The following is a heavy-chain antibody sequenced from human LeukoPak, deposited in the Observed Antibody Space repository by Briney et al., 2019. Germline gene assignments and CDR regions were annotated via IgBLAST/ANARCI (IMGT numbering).Heavy chain of an antibody. D-gene: IGHD3-10*01. CDR1: GFTFSSYG. V-gene: IGHV3-30*02. J-gene: IGHJ4*02. Sequence: GGSLRLSCAASGFTFSSYGMHWVRQAPGKGLEWVAFIRYDGSNKYYADSVKGRFTISRDNSKNTLYLQMNSLRAEDTAVYYCARDGGELWFGEYFDYWGQGTLVTVSS. CDR2: IRYDGSNK. CDR3: ARDGGELWFGEYFDY.